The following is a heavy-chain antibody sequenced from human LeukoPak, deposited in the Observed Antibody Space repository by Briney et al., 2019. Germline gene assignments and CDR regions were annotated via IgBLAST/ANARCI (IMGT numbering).Heavy chain of an antibody. Sequence: SETLSLTCTVSGGSINSGSYYWSWIRQPPGRGLEWIGYIFYSGSTNYNPSLKSRVTISVDTSKNQFSLKLSSVTAADTAVYYCARDSSGSYYYYYMDVWGKGTTVTISS. CDR1: GGSINSGSYY. D-gene: IGHD3-22*01. J-gene: IGHJ6*03. CDR2: IFYSGST. V-gene: IGHV4-61*01. CDR3: ARDSSGSYYYYYMDV.